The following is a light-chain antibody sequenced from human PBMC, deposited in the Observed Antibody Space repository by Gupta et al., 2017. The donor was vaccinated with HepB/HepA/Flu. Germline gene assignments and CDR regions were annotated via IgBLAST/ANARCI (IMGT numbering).Light chain of an antibody. CDR3: AAWDDSLNVVI. V-gene: IGLV1-44*01. Sequence: QSVLTQPPSVSETPGQRITVSCSGSTSNIGNNAVNWYQQLPGTAPKLLSFNNSQRPSGVPDRISGSKSGTSASLAISGLQSEDEADYDGAAWDDSLNVVIFGGGTKVTVL. J-gene: IGLJ2*01. CDR1: TSNIGNNA. CDR2: NNS.